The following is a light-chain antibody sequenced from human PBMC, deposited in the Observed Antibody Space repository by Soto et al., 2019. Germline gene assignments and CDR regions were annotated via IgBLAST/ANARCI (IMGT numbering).Light chain of an antibody. V-gene: IGKV1-5*03. Sequence: DIQMTQSPSTLSASVGDRVTITCRASQSISSWLAWYQQKPGKAPKLLIYKASSLESGVPSRFSGSGSGTEFTLTISSLRPDDFATYYCQQYISYAWTVGQGPKVDTK. J-gene: IGKJ1*01. CDR1: QSISSW. CDR2: KAS. CDR3: QQYISYAWT.